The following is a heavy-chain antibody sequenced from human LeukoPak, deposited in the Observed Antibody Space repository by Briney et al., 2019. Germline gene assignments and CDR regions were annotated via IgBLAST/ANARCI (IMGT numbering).Heavy chain of an antibody. Sequence: TGGSLRLSCAASGFTFSSYAMSWVRQAPGKGLEWVSAISGSGGSTYYADSVKGRFTIPRDNYKNTLYLQMNSLRAEDTAVYYCAKTGSFDGWSSLSGLGDHHNWFDPWGQGTLVTVSS. CDR2: ISGSGGST. J-gene: IGHJ5*02. D-gene: IGHD6-6*01. V-gene: IGHV3-23*01. CDR3: AKTGSFDGWSSLSGLGDHHNWFDP. CDR1: GFTFSSYA.